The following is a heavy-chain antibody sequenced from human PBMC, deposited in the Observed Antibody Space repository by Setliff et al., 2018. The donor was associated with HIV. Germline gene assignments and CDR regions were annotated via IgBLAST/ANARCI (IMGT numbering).Heavy chain of an antibody. Sequence: SETLSLTCTVSGGSISSGSYYWSWIRQPAGKGLQWIGRIYTSGSTNYNPSLKCRVTISVDTSKNQFSLKLNSVTAADTAVYYCARIIMPRGGAFDIWGQGTMVTVSS. CDR3: ARIIMPRGGAFDI. CDR1: GGSISSGSYY. J-gene: IGHJ3*02. CDR2: IYTSGST. V-gene: IGHV4-61*02. D-gene: IGHD3-10*01.